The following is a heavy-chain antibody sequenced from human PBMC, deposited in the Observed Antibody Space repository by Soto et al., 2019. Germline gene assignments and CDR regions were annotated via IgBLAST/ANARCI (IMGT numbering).Heavy chain of an antibody. V-gene: IGHV4-31*03. Sequence: SETLSLTCTVSGGSISSGGYYWSWIRQHPRKSLEWIGYIYYSGSTYYNPSLKSRVTISVDTSKNQFSLKLSSVTAADTAVYYCARGSITIFGVVLYNWFDPWGQGTLVTVSS. CDR1: GGSISSGGYY. J-gene: IGHJ5*02. CDR3: ARGSITIFGVVLYNWFDP. D-gene: IGHD3-3*01. CDR2: IYYSGST.